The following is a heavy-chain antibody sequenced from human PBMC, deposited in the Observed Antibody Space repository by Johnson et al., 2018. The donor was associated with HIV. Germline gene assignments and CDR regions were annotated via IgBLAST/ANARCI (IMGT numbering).Heavy chain of an antibody. D-gene: IGHD6-6*01. Sequence: QVQLVESVGGVVQPGRSLRLSCAASVFTFSSYGMHWVRQAPGKGLEWVAVIWYDGSNKYYADSVKGRFTISRDNSKNTLYLQLNSLRAEDTAVYYCAKQQRVPDDAFDIWGQGTMVNVSS. J-gene: IGHJ3*02. CDR3: AKQQRVPDDAFDI. CDR2: IWYDGSNK. CDR1: VFTFSSYG. V-gene: IGHV3-33*06.